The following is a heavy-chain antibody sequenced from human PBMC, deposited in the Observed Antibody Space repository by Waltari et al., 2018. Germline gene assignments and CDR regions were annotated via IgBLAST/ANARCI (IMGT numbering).Heavy chain of an antibody. Sequence: QVQLVQSGAEVKKPGSSVKVSCKASGGTFSSYAISWVRQAPGQGLGWMGGIIPIFGTANYAQKFQGRVTITTDESTSTAYMELSSLRSEDTAVYYCATRLKLYCSSTSCYGHYFDYWGQGTLVTVSS. CDR2: IIPIFGTA. CDR3: ATRLKLYCSSTSCYGHYFDY. J-gene: IGHJ4*02. V-gene: IGHV1-69*05. CDR1: GGTFSSYA. D-gene: IGHD2-2*01.